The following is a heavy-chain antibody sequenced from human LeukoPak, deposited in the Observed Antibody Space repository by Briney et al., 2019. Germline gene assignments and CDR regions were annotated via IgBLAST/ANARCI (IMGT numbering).Heavy chain of an antibody. Sequence: GASVKVSCKASGYTFTSYAMHWVRQAPGQRLEWMGWVNAGNGNTKYSQKFQGRVTITRDTSASTAYMELSSLGSEDTAVYYCARESSVKSDYLIWPNDYWGQGTLVTVSS. CDR3: ARESSVKSDYLIWPNDY. CDR1: GYTFTSYA. CDR2: VNAGNGNT. J-gene: IGHJ4*02. D-gene: IGHD3-10*01. V-gene: IGHV1-3*01.